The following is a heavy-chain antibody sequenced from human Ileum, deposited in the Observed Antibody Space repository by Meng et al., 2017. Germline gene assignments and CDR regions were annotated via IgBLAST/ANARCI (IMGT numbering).Heavy chain of an antibody. CDR1: GFTFSNYA. D-gene: IGHD2-15*01. CDR3: AKGTLRYCSGGTCYAFDY. Sequence: GGSLRLSCAASGFTFSNYAMTWVRQAPGKGPECVAVITADGGATAHANSVKGRFTISRDNSKNILYLEMNSLGAGDTAVYYCAKGTLRYCSGGTCYAFDYWGQGTLVTVSS. V-gene: IGHV3-23*01. J-gene: IGHJ4*02. CDR2: ITADGGAT.